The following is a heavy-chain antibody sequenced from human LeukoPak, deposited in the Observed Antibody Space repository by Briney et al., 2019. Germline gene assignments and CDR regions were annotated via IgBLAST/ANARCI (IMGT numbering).Heavy chain of an antibody. CDR3: ARDYYDSSGYYIGRPYFDY. D-gene: IGHD3-22*01. CDR2: INPSGGST. Sequence: ASVKVSCKASGYTFTSYDINWVRQAPGQGLEWMGIINPSGGSTSYAQKFQGRVTMTRDMSTSTVYMELSSLRSEDTAVYYCARDYYDSSGYYIGRPYFDYCGQGTLVTVSS. J-gene: IGHJ4*02. CDR1: GYTFTSYD. V-gene: IGHV1-46*01.